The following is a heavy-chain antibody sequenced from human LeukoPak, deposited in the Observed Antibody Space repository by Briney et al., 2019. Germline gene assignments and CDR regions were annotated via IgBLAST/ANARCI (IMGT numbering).Heavy chain of an antibody. CDR2: IDSSSSTI. CDR3: ARGGARSSSYYYYGMDV. D-gene: IGHD6-13*01. Sequence: GGSLRLSCAASGFDFSTYSMHWVRRAPGRGLEWLSYIDSSSSTIYYADSVKGRFTISRDNAKNSLCLQMNSLRAEDTAVFYCARGGARSSSYYYYGMDVWGQGTTVTVSS. J-gene: IGHJ6*02. CDR1: GFDFSTYS. V-gene: IGHV3-48*01.